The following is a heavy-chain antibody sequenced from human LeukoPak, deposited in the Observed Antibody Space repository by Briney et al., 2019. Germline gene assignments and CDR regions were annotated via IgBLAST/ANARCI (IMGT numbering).Heavy chain of an antibody. Sequence: GGSLRLPCAASGFTFSSYAMHWVRQAPGKGLEWVAVISYDGSNKYYADSVKGRFTISRDNSKNTLYLQMNSLRAEDTAVCYCARDRGYYDSSGTADYWGQGTLVTVSS. CDR1: GFTFSSYA. CDR2: ISYDGSNK. V-gene: IGHV3-30-3*01. CDR3: ARDRGYYDSSGTADY. D-gene: IGHD3-22*01. J-gene: IGHJ4*02.